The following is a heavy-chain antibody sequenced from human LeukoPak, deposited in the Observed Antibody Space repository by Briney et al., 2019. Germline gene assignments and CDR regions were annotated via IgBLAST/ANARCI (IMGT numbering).Heavy chain of an antibody. Sequence: SGGSLRLSCAASGFTFTTYWMHWVRQAPGKGLVWVSHINSDGSITSYADSVKGRFTISRDNAKNTLYLQMNSLRAEDTAVYYCARDGEGLRYYDFWSGSARNYFDYWGQGTLVTVSS. D-gene: IGHD3-3*01. V-gene: IGHV3-74*01. CDR1: GFTFTTYW. CDR3: ARDGEGLRYYDFWSGSARNYFDY. CDR2: INSDGSIT. J-gene: IGHJ4*02.